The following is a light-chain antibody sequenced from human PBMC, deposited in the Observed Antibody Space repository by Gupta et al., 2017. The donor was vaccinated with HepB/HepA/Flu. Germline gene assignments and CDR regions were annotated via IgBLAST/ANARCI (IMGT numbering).Light chain of an antibody. CDR1: SGHSSNA. CDR3: QTWGTGIHLV. J-gene: IGLJ2*01. V-gene: IGLV4-69*01. Sequence: QLVLTQSPSASASLGASVKLTCTLSSGHSSNAIAWHQQQPEKGPRFLMKLNSDGSHRKGDGIPDRFSGSSSGAERYLTISSLQSEDEADYYCQTWGTGIHLVFGGGTKLTVL. CDR2: LNSDGSH.